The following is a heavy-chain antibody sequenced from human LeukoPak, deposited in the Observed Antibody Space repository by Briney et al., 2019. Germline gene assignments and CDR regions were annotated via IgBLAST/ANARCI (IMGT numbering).Heavy chain of an antibody. CDR2: ISAYNGNT. CDR3: VRGLASGYGAGSYSDY. Sequence: GAAVQDSCVASGYTFTSYVISWVRPAPGQGGAWMGWISAYNGNTNSAQKLQSRVTMTPDTSTSTAYMELRSLRSDDTAVYYCVRGLASGYGAGSYSDYWGQGTLVTVSS. V-gene: IGHV1-18*04. CDR1: GYTFTSYV. D-gene: IGHD3-10*01. J-gene: IGHJ4*02.